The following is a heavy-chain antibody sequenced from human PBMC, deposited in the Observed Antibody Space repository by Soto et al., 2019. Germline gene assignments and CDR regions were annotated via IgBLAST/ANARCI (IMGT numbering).Heavy chain of an antibody. V-gene: IGHV3-13*01. Sequence: EVQLVESGGVLVQPGGSLRLSCAASGFTFSSYDMHWVRQATGKGLEWVSAIGTAGDTYYPGSVKGRFTISRENAKNSLYLQMNSLRAEDTAVYYCARMYNWNYGAFDIWGQGTMVTVSS. J-gene: IGHJ3*02. D-gene: IGHD1-7*01. CDR3: ARMYNWNYGAFDI. CDR2: IGTAGDT. CDR1: GFTFSSYD.